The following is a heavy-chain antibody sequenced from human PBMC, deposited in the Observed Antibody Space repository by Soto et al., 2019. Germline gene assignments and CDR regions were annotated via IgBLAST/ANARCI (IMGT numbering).Heavy chain of an antibody. CDR2: ISAYNGNT. Sequence: ASVKVSCKASGYTFTSYGISWVRQAPGQWLEWMGWISAYNGNTNYAQKLQGRVTMTTDTSTSTAYMELRSLRSDDTAVYYCARDWSDYYDSSGYLFDYWGQGTLVTVSS. D-gene: IGHD3-22*01. CDR3: ARDWSDYYDSSGYLFDY. J-gene: IGHJ4*02. CDR1: GYTFTSYG. V-gene: IGHV1-18*01.